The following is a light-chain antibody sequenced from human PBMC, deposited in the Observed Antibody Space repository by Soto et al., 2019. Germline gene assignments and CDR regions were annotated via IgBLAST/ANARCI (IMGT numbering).Light chain of an antibody. Sequence: ENGVSQSPATVSLSKRERATLPCRASQSVSSYLAWYQQKPGQAPRLLIYDASNRATGIPARFSGSGSGTDFTLTISSLEPEDFAVYYCPQRSNWLIPSCQGTLPAIK. CDR3: PQRSNWLIP. CDR2: DAS. J-gene: IGKJ5*01. V-gene: IGKV3-11*01. CDR1: QSVSSY.